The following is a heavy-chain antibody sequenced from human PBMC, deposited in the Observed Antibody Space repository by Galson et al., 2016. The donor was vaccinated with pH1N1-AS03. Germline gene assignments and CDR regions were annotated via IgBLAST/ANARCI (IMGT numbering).Heavy chain of an antibody. D-gene: IGHD1-1*01. Sequence: SVKVSCKASDSTFSTFGFGWVRQAPGQGLEWMGWISAYNGNTKYAQRVTGRATMTSDTSTTTAYLELRSLRPDDMAVYYCASGTSDAFDIWGQGTMVTVSS. CDR3: ASGTSDAFDI. CDR2: ISAYNGNT. J-gene: IGHJ3*02. CDR1: DSTFSTFG. V-gene: IGHV1-18*03.